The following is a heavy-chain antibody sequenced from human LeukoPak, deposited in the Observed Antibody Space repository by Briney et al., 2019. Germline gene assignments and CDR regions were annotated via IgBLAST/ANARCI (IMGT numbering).Heavy chain of an antibody. Sequence: PSETLSLTCTVSGGSISSSSYYWGWIRQPPGKGLEWIGSIYYSGSTYYNPSLKSRVTISVETSKNQFSLKLSSVTAADTAVYYCARRVGSSGWYEGWADAFDIWGQGTMVTVSS. V-gene: IGHV4-39*01. CDR2: IYYSGST. D-gene: IGHD6-19*01. CDR1: GGSISSSSYY. J-gene: IGHJ3*02. CDR3: ARRVGSSGWYEGWADAFDI.